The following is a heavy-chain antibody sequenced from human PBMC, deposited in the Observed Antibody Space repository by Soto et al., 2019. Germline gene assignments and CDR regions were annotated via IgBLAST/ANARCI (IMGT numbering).Heavy chain of an antibody. CDR2: ISYSGST. J-gene: IGHJ5*02. Sequence: QLQLQESGPGLVKPSETLSLTCTVSGGSISSSSYYWGWIRQPPGKGLEWIGSISYSGSTHYNPALKSRVTRSVDTSKNQFSRKLSTVTAADTAVYYFARSIAAAGDWFDPSGQGTLVTVSS. D-gene: IGHD6-13*01. V-gene: IGHV4-39*01. CDR3: ARSIAAAGDWFDP. CDR1: GGSISSSSYY.